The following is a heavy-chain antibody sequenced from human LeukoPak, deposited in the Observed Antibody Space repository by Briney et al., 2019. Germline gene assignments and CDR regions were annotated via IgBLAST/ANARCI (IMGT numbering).Heavy chain of an antibody. CDR1: GFTFSDYW. J-gene: IGHJ4*02. V-gene: IGHV3-7*03. CDR2: LNQGGSET. D-gene: IGHD3-10*01. Sequence: PGGSLRLSCAASGFTFSDYWMTWVRQAPGKGLEWVANLNQGGSETYYVDSVKGRFTISRDNAKNSLYLQMNSLRAEDTALYYCAKGLLWFGEYQPFDYWGQGTLVTVSS. CDR3: AKGLLWFGEYQPFDY.